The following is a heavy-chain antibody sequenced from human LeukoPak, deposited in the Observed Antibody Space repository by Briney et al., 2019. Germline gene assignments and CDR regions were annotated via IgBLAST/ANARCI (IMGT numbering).Heavy chain of an antibody. CDR2: TSWTT. J-gene: IGHJ4*02. Sequence: TSWTTNYTPSLKRRVTISGEKTKNQFSLKLSSVTAADTAVYYCARASIWYYDILTGYYDYWGQGTLVTVSS. V-gene: IGHV4-61*02. CDR3: ARASIWYYDILTGYYDY. D-gene: IGHD3-9*01.